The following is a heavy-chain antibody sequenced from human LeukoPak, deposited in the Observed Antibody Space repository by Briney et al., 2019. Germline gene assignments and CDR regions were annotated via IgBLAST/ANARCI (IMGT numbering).Heavy chain of an antibody. CDR1: GYTLTELS. CDR2: INPNSGGT. V-gene: IGHV1-2*02. Sequence: ASVKVSCKVSGYTLTELSMHWVRQAPGKGLEWMGWINPNSGGTNYAQKFQGRVTMTRDTSISTAYMELSRLRSDDTAVYYCARDGEFDYGDFVTPVSWFDPWGQGTLVTVSS. CDR3: ARDGEFDYGDFVTPVSWFDP. J-gene: IGHJ5*02. D-gene: IGHD4-17*01.